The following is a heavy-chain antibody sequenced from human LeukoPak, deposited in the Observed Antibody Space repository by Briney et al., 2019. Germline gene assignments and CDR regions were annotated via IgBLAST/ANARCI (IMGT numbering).Heavy chain of an antibody. CDR1: GYSFNTYW. D-gene: IGHD5-18*01. V-gene: IGHV5-51*01. CDR2: IYPGDSDT. Sequence: GESLKISCKGSGYSFNTYWIGWVRQMPGKGLEWMGMIYPGDSDTRYSPAFQGQVTISVDKSITTTYLQWSSLKASDTAMYYCARPNGGQLWFWYFDLWGRGTQVTVSS. J-gene: IGHJ2*01. CDR3: ARPNGGQLWFWYFDL.